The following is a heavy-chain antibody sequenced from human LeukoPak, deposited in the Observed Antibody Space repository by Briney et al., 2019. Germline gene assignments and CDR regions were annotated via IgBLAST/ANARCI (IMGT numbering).Heavy chain of an antibody. J-gene: IGHJ4*02. D-gene: IGHD5-18*01. CDR2: INHSGST. CDR1: GGSFSGYY. V-gene: IGHV4-34*01. CDR3: ARSVDTSMVGDY. Sequence: SETLSLTCAVYGGSFSGYYWSWIRQPPGKGLEWIGEINHSGSTNHNPSLKSRVTISVDTSKNQFSLKLSSVTAADTAVYYCARSVDTSMVGDYWGQGTLVTVSS.